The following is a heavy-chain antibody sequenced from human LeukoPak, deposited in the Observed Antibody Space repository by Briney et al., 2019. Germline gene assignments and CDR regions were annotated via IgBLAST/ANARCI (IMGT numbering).Heavy chain of an antibody. Sequence: QPGGSLRLSCAASRFTFSNYWMHWVRQAPGKGLEWVSGISGSGISTYYADSVKGRFTISRDNSKNTLYLQMNSLRVEDTAVYYCAKSWNDYDSSGDDALDIWGQGTMVTVSS. D-gene: IGHD3-22*01. V-gene: IGHV3-23*01. CDR2: ISGSGIST. CDR3: AKSWNDYDSSGDDALDI. CDR1: RFTFSNYW. J-gene: IGHJ3*02.